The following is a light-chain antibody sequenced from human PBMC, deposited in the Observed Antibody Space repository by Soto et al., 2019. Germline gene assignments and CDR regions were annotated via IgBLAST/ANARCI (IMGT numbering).Light chain of an antibody. V-gene: IGKV3-20*01. Sequence: EIVLTQSPGTLSLSPGERATLSCTTSQSVSSSYLAWYQQKPGQAPRPLIYGASTRATGIPDRFSGSGSGTGFSLTTSRLELKDFALYYCQQYGTPFPGFSFGPGTQVDVK. CDR3: QQYGTPFPGFS. CDR1: QSVSSSY. CDR2: GAS. J-gene: IGKJ3*01.